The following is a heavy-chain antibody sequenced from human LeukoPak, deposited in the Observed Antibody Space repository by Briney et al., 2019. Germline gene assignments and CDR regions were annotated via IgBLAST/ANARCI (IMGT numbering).Heavy chain of an antibody. CDR1: GYTFTRYG. V-gene: IGHV1-18*01. CDR2: ISAYNGNT. J-gene: IGHJ6*02. CDR3: ARGQNIVVVPAALGGMDV. D-gene: IGHD2-2*01. Sequence: GASVKVSCKASGYTFTRYGISWVRQAPGQGLEWMGWISAYNGNTNYAQKLQGRVTMTTDTSTSTAYMELRSLRSDDTAVYYCARGQNIVVVPAALGGMDVWGQGTTVTVSS.